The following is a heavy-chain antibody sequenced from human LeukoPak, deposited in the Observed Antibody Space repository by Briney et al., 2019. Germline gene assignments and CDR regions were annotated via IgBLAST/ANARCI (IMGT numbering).Heavy chain of an antibody. CDR1: GFTFSSYE. Sequence: GSLRLSCAASGFTFSSYEMNWVRQAPGKGLEWVSYISSSGSTIYYADSVKGRFTISRDNAKNSLYLKMNSLRAEDTAVYYCARGRSTTMIVVVITPFDYWGQGTLVTVSS. CDR2: ISSSGSTI. J-gene: IGHJ4*02. D-gene: IGHD3-22*01. V-gene: IGHV3-48*03. CDR3: ARGRSTTMIVVVITPFDY.